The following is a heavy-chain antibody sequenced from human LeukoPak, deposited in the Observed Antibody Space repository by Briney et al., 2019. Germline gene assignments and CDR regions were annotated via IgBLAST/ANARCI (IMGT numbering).Heavy chain of an antibody. CDR2: VYPGDSDT. V-gene: IGHV5-51*01. Sequence: GESLRISCKGSGYTFTNNWLAWVRQMPGKGLGWMGVVYPGDSDTRYSPSFQGQITLSADKSLNTAYLQWRSLKTSDIAIYYCATRIDSSGFHLAYWGQGTLVTVSS. CDR3: ATRIDSSGFHLAY. J-gene: IGHJ4*02. D-gene: IGHD3-22*01. CDR1: GYTFTNNW.